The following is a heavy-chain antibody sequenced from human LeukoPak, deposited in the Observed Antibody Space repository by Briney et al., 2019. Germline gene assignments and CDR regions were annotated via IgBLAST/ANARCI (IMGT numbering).Heavy chain of an antibody. CDR3: ARDRGYNSFDY. D-gene: IGHD6-13*01. J-gene: IGHJ4*02. CDR2: IKEDGSQR. V-gene: IGHV3-7*01. Sequence: GGSLRLSCAASGFTFSRSWMSWVRQAPGKGLEWVANIKEDGSQRNYVDSVKGRSTISRDNAMNSVFLQMISLRAEDTAVYYCARDRGYNSFDYWGQGTLVAVSS. CDR1: GFTFSRSW.